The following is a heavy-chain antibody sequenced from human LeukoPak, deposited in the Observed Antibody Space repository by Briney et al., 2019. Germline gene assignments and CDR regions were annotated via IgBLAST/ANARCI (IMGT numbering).Heavy chain of an antibody. D-gene: IGHD3-16*01. J-gene: IGHJ4*02. CDR2: IKEDGSEK. CDR1: GFTFSSYW. Sequence: GGPLRLSCAASGFTFSSYWMSWVRQAPGKGLEWVVSIKEDGSEKYYVDSVEGRFTISRDNAKNSLSLQMNSLRVEDTAMYYCARDYGGYWGQGTLVTVSS. V-gene: IGHV3-7*03. CDR3: ARDYGGY.